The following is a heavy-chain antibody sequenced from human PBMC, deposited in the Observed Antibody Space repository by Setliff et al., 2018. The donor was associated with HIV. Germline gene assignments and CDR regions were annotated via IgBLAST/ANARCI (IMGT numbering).Heavy chain of an antibody. CDR2: IFHSGST. CDR3: ERPREVYGYYYNYMDV. V-gene: IGHV4-38-2*01. D-gene: IGHD4-17*01. Sequence: KPSETLSLTCDVSGLSISSGYYWGWIRQPPGKGLEWIANIFHSGSTHYNPSVQSRVTISVDTSKNQISLRLTSVTAADTAVYYCERPREVYGYYYNYMDVWGKGTTVTAP. CDR1: GLSISSGYY. J-gene: IGHJ6*03.